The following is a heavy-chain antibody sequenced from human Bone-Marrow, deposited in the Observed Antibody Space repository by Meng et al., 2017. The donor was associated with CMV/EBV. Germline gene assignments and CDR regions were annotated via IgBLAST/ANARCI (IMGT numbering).Heavy chain of an antibody. J-gene: IGHJ5*02. V-gene: IGHV3-53*01. CDR3: ARRLVGP. D-gene: IGHD2-2*01. CDR2: IYSGGST. Sequence: GESLKISCVASGFTVSSNYMSWVRQAPGKGLEWVSVIYSGGSTYYADSVKSRFTISRDNSKNTLYLQMNSLRAEDTAMYYCARRLVGPWGQGALVTFYS. CDR1: GFTVSSNY.